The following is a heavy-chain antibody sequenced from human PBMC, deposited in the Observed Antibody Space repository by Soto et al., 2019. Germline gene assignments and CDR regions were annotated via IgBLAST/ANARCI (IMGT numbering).Heavy chain of an antibody. CDR2: ISQSGNT. D-gene: IGHD6-6*01. J-gene: IGHJ4*02. CDR3: ARAPKVSGSSQTRPDF. CDR1: SGSFRGYY. V-gene: IGHV4-34*01. Sequence: PSETRSLTCSIYSGSFRGYYWSWIRQPPGKGLEWIGEISQSGNTNYSPSLKRRVSISIDTSKEQFSLNLASVSAADTAVYYCARAPKVSGSSQTRPDFWGQGTLVTVSS.